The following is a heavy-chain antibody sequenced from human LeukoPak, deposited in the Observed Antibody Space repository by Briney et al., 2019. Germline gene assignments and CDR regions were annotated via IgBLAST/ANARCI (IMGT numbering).Heavy chain of an antibody. D-gene: IGHD1-26*01. CDR1: GGSFSGYY. J-gene: IGHJ4*02. CDR2: VNHNGST. V-gene: IGHV4-34*01. Sequence: SETLSLTCAVYGGSFSGYYWSWIRQPPGKGLEWIGEVNHNGSTNYNPSLKSRVTISVDTSKNQFSLKLSSVTAADTAVYYCARFVWVEGNPGFDYWGQGTLVTVSS. CDR3: ARFVWVEGNPGFDY.